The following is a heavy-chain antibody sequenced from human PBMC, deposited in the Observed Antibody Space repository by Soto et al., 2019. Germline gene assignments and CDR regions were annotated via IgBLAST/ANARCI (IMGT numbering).Heavy chain of an antibody. CDR2: ISVSGGNT. V-gene: IGHV3-23*01. D-gene: IGHD5-18*01. CDR3: AKDRSTVTPSYYGMDV. J-gene: IGHJ6*02. Sequence: GGSLRLSCAASGFTFSNYAMSWVRQAPGRGLEWVSTISVSGGNTYHADSVKGRLIISRDNSKDTLYLQMNSLRAEDTAVYYCAKDRSTVTPSYYGMDVWGQGTTVTVSS. CDR1: GFTFSNYA.